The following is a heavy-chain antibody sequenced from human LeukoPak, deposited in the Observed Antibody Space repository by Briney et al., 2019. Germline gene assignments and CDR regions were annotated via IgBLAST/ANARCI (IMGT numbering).Heavy chain of an antibody. Sequence: GGSLRLSCAASGFTFSTYSMNWVRQAPGKGLEWVSYITSSSTPMYYADSVKGRFTTSRDNANNSLYLQMNSLRAEDTAVYYCARDGNSFDIWGQGTMVTVSS. CDR3: ARDGNSFDI. V-gene: IGHV3-48*01. D-gene: IGHD2/OR15-2a*01. CDR1: GFTFSTYS. CDR2: ITSSSTPM. J-gene: IGHJ3*02.